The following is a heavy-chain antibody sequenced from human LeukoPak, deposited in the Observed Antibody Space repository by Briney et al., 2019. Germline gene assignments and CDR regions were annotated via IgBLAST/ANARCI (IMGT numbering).Heavy chain of an antibody. D-gene: IGHD4-11*01. CDR2: ISGSGGST. CDR3: AKGMTKLTYYYYYMDV. J-gene: IGHJ6*03. CDR1: GFTFSSYA. Sequence: GGSLRLSCAASGFTFSSYAMSWVRQAPGKGLEWVSAISGSGGSTYYADSVKGRFTISRDNSKNTLYLQMNSLRAEDTAVYYCAKGMTKLTYYYYYMDVWGKGATVTVSS. V-gene: IGHV3-23*01.